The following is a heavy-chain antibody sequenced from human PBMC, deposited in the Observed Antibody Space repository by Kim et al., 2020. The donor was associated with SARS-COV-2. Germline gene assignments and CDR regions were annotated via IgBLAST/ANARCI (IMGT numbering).Heavy chain of an antibody. CDR3: VKESSDWPYLSYGMDV. CDR2: INGSGGVA. CDR1: EFTFKNDS. D-gene: IGHD2-21*02. V-gene: IGHV3-23*01. J-gene: IGHJ6*04. Sequence: GGSLRLSCVASEFTFKNDSMRWVRQAPGKGLEWVSGINGSGGVAYYADSVKGRFSISRDNSKNTLYLQMNSLSAEDTAVYYCVKESSDWPYLSYGMDVWGKGPTVTVS.